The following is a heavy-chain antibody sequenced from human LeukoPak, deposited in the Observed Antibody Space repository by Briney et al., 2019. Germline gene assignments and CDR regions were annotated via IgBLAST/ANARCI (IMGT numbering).Heavy chain of an antibody. CDR2: ISSSGSTI. CDR1: GFTFSSYE. V-gene: IGHV3-48*03. CDR3: ARAYRDGYNRDAFDI. Sequence: GGSLRLSCAASGFTFSSYEMNWVRQAPGKGLEWVSYISSSGSTIYYADSVKGRFTISRDNAKNSLYLQMNRLRAEDTAVYYCARAYRDGYNRDAFDIWGQGTMGTVSS. D-gene: IGHD5-24*01. J-gene: IGHJ3*02.